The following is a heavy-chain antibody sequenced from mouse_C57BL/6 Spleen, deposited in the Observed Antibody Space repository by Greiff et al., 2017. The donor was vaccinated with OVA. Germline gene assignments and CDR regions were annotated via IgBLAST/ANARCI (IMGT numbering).Heavy chain of an antibody. CDR1: GFTFSSYA. CDR3: ARDQNYYGSSSFDY. CDR2: ISDGGSYT. J-gene: IGHJ2*01. V-gene: IGHV5-4*01. D-gene: IGHD1-1*01. Sequence: EVHLVESGGGLVKPGGSLKLSCAASGFTFSSYAMSWVRQTPEKRLEWVATISDGGSYTYYPDNVKGRFTISRDNAKNNLYLQMSHLKSEDTAMYYCARDQNYYGSSSFDYWGQGTTLTVSS.